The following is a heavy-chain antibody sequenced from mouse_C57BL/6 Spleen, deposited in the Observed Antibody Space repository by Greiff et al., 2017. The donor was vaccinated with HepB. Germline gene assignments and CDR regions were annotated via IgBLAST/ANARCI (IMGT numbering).Heavy chain of an antibody. CDR1: GFTFSDYY. CDR3: ARDYYWYFDV. J-gene: IGHJ1*03. Sequence: EVKLVESEGGLVQPGRSMKLSCTASGFTFSDYYMAWVRQVPEKGLEWVANINYDGSSTYYLDSLKSRFIISRDNAKNILYLQMSSLKSEDTATYYCARDYYWYFDVWGTGTTVTVSS. CDR2: INYDGSST. V-gene: IGHV5-16*01.